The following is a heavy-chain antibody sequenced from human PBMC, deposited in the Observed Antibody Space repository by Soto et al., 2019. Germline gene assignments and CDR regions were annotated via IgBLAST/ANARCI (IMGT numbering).Heavy chain of an antibody. D-gene: IGHD2-15*01. Sequence: QVQLQESGPGLVKPSGTLSLTCAVSSGSISTANWWRWVRQPPGKGLEWIGEIYPSGSINYNPSLTRRVTISIDKSKSQFSLKLSSVTAADTGVYYWARGSCSGGSCYSGSNWFDPWGQGTLVNVSS. J-gene: IGHJ5*02. CDR2: IYPSGSI. CDR1: SGSISTANW. CDR3: ARGSCSGGSCYSGSNWFDP. V-gene: IGHV4-4*02.